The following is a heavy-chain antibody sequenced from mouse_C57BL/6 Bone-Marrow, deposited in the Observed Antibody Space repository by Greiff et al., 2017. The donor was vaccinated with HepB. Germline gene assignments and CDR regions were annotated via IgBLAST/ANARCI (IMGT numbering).Heavy chain of an antibody. CDR1: GYTFPSYW. J-gene: IGHJ2*01. V-gene: IGHV1-74*01. CDR2: IYPSDSDT. CDR3: AIGGLTGPLYFDY. Sequence: VQLQPPGAELVKPGASVKVFCKASGYTFPSYWMHWVKQRPGQGLEWIGRIYPSDSDTNYNQKFKGKATLTVDKSSSTAYMQLSSLTSEDSAVYYCAIGGLTGPLYFDYWGQGTTLTVSS. D-gene: IGHD4-1*01.